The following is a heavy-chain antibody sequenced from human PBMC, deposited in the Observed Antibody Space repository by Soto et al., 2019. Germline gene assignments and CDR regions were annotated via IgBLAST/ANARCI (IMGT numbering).Heavy chain of an antibody. J-gene: IGHJ6*02. D-gene: IGHD4-17*01. V-gene: IGHV1-18*01. CDR1: GYTITSYG. CDR3: ARDGRYGDRPYYYYGMDV. Sequence: ASVTVSCQASGYTITSYGISWVRQAPGQGLEWMGWISAYNGNTNYAQKLQGRVTMTTDTSTSTAYMELRSLRSDDTAVYYCARDGRYGDRPYYYYGMDVWGQGTTVTVSS. CDR2: ISAYNGNT.